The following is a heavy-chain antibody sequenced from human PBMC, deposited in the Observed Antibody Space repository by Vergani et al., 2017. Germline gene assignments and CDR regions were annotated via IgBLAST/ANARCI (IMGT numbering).Heavy chain of an antibody. Sequence: QVQLVQSGAEVKKPGASVKVSCKASGYTFTSYGISWVRQAPGQGLEWMGWISAYNGNTNYAQKVQGRVTMTTDTSTSTAYMELRGLRSDDTAVYYCARDTAGCSSTSCYDNWFDPWGQGTLVTVSS. CDR3: ARDTAGCSSTSCYDNWFDP. CDR2: ISAYNGNT. D-gene: IGHD2-2*01. CDR1: GYTFTSYG. V-gene: IGHV1-18*01. J-gene: IGHJ5*02.